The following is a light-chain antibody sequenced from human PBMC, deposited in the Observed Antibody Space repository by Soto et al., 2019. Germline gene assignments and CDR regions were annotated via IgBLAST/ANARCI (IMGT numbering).Light chain of an antibody. CDR1: QSVSRY. Sequence: EIVLTQSPSTLSLSPGERATLSCRASQSVSRYLAWYQQKPGQAPRLLIYDASNRATGIPARFSGSGSGTDFTLTISSLEPEDFAMYYCQQYGGSPWTFGQGTKVDIK. CDR3: QQYGGSPWT. V-gene: IGKV3-11*01. J-gene: IGKJ1*01. CDR2: DAS.